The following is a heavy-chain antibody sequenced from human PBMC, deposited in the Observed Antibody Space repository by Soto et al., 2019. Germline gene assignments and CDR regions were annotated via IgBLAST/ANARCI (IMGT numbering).Heavy chain of an antibody. CDR2: ISGSGGTT. D-gene: IGHD6-6*01. J-gene: IGHJ4*02. V-gene: IGHV3-23*01. Sequence: GGSLRLSCAVSGFTFGSYSMGWVRQAPGKGLEWVSVISGSGGTTYYADSVKGRFTISRGNSKSTVYLQMNSLRVEDTALYSCAKVIVLGASTIEFWGPGTLVTVSS. CDR1: GFTFGSYS. CDR3: AKVIVLGASTIEF.